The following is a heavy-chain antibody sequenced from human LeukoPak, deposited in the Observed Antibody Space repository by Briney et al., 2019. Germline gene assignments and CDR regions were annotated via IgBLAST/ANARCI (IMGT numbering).Heavy chain of an antibody. CDR3: AKSNGYGLVDI. CDR2: IYHSGST. V-gene: IGHV4-38-2*02. J-gene: IGHJ3*02. Sequence: SETLSLTCTVSGYSISSGYYWGWIRQPPGKGLEWIGSIYHSGSTYYNPSLKSRVTISVDTSKNPFSLKLSSVTAADTPVYYCAKSNGYGLVDIWGQGTMVTASS. D-gene: IGHD3-10*01. CDR1: GYSISSGYY.